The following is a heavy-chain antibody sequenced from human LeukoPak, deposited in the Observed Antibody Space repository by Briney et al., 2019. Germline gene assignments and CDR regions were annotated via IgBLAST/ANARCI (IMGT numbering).Heavy chain of an antibody. Sequence: GGSLRLSCAASGFTFSSYAMHWVRQAPGKGLEWVAVISYDGSNKYYADSVKGRFTISRDNSKNTLYLQMNSLRAEDTAVYYCARSGYYYDSSGHSRVMDYWGQGTLVTVSS. CDR1: GFTFSSYA. J-gene: IGHJ4*02. CDR3: ARSGYYYDSSGHSRVMDY. V-gene: IGHV3-30-3*01. CDR2: ISYDGSNK. D-gene: IGHD3-22*01.